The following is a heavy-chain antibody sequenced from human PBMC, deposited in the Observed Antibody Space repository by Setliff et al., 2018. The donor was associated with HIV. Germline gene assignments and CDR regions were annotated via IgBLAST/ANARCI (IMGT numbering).Heavy chain of an antibody. CDR1: GNTFSTYA. V-gene: IGHV1-8*02. Sequence: GASVKVSCKASGNTFSTYAITWVRQAPGQGLDWMGWLNPKSGNTGYAQKFQGRVTMTSNTFIGTAYMELNGLTSDDTAVYYCARGPAGESYGMEVWGQGTTVTVSS. J-gene: IGHJ6*02. CDR2: LNPKSGNT. CDR3: ARGPAGESYGMEV. D-gene: IGHD3-10*01.